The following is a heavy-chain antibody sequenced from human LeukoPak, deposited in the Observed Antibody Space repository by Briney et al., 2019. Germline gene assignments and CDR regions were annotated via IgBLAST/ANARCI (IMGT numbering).Heavy chain of an antibody. CDR1: GGSISSYY. Sequence: SETLSLTCTASGGSISSYYWSWIRQPPGKGLEWIGCIYYTGSTNYNPSLKSRVTISVDTSKNQFSLNLNSVTAADKAVYYCARGRFGELLYATSWGQGTLVTVSS. D-gene: IGHD3-10*01. CDR2: IYYTGST. CDR3: ARGRFGELLYATS. J-gene: IGHJ4*02. V-gene: IGHV4-59*01.